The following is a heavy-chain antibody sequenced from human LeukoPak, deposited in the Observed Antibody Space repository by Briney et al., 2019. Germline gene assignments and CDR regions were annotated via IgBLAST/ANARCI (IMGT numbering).Heavy chain of an antibody. D-gene: IGHD2/OR15-2a*01. V-gene: IGHV4-59*01. CDR3: ARFPTLHLAHFDY. CDR1: GGSISSYY. J-gene: IGHJ4*02. CDR2: IYYSGST. Sequence: PSETLSLTCTVSGGSISSYYWSWIRQPPGKGLEWIGYIYYSGSTNYNPSLKSRVTISVDTSKNQFSLKLSSVTAADTAVYYCARFPTLHLAHFDYWGQGTLVTVSS.